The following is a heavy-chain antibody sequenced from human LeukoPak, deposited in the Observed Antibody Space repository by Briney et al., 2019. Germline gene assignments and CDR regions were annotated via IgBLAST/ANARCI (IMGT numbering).Heavy chain of an antibody. D-gene: IGHD3-16*02. CDR2: IIPIFGTA. J-gene: IGHJ3*02. CDR3: ARGEGYDYVWGSYRIDAFDI. CDR1: GGTFSSYA. V-gene: IGHV1-69*05. Sequence: SVKVSCKASGGTFSSYAISWVRQAPGQGLEWMGRIIPIFGTANYAQKFQGKVTITTDESTSTAYMGLSSLRSEDTAVYYCARGEGYDYVWGSYRIDAFDIWGQGTMVTVSS.